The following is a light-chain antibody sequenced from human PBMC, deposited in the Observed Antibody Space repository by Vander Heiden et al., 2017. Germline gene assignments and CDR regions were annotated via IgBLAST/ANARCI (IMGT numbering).Light chain of an antibody. V-gene: IGLV1-44*01. CDR1: SSNIGSNN. J-gene: IGLJ2*01. Sequence: QSVLTQPPSASGPPGQRVTISCSGSSSNIGSNNVNWYQQLPGTAPKLLIYSNNQRPSGVPDRCSGSKSGTSASLAISGLQSEDEADYYCAAWDDSLNGVVFGGGTKLTVL. CDR3: AAWDDSLNGVV. CDR2: SNN.